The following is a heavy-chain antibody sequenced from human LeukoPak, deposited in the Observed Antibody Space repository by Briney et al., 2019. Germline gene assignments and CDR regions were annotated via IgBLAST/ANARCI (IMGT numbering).Heavy chain of an antibody. D-gene: IGHD3-3*02. V-gene: IGHV3-23*01. CDR2: ISGGGDDT. J-gene: IGHJ4*02. CDR3: ASHFPFFDY. Sequence: GGSLRLSCAASGFTFSSYAMSWVRQAPGKGLEWVSAISGGGDDTYYADSVKGRFTISRDNSKNTLHLQMNSLRAEDTAVYYCASHFPFFDYWGQGTLVTVSS. CDR1: GFTFSSYA.